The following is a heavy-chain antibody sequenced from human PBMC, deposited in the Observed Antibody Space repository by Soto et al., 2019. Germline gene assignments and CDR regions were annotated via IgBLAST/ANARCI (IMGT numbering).Heavy chain of an antibody. J-gene: IGHJ4*02. V-gene: IGHV3-30*18. CDR3: AKDRVLRFLEWSTTHFDY. CDR2: ISYDGSNK. CDR1: GFTFSSYG. D-gene: IGHD3-3*01. Sequence: PGGSLRLSCAASGFTFSSYGMHWVRQAPGKGLEWVAVISYDGSNKYYADSVKGRFTISRDNSKNTLHLQMNSLRAEDTAVYYSAKDRVLRFLEWSTTHFDYWGQGTLVTVSS.